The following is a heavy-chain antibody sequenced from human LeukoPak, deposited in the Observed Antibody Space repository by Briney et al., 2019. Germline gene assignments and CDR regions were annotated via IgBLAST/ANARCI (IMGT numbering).Heavy chain of an antibody. Sequence: GGSLRLSCAASGFTFSSYNMNWVRQAPGKGLEWVSYISSSSSTIYYADSVKGRFTISRDNAKNSLYLQMNSLRVDDTAVYYCVHAAYNWNPGSAWGQGTLVTVSS. CDR1: GFTFSSYN. D-gene: IGHD1-20*01. CDR2: ISSSSSTI. J-gene: IGHJ5*02. V-gene: IGHV3-48*04. CDR3: VHAAYNWNPGSA.